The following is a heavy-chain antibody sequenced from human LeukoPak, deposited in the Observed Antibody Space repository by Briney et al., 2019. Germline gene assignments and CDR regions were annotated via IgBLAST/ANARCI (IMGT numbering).Heavy chain of an antibody. CDR2: IYYSGST. D-gene: IGHD3-22*01. CDR3: AKAGVRYYDSSGLHAFDI. CDR1: GGSISSTSYF. J-gene: IGHJ3*02. Sequence: SETLSLTCTVSGGSISSTSYFWGWIRQPPGKGLEWIGAIYYSGSTYYNPSLKSRVTMSVDTSRNQFSLKLSSVNAADTAVYYCAKAGVRYYDSSGLHAFDIWGQGTMVTVSS. V-gene: IGHV4-39*01.